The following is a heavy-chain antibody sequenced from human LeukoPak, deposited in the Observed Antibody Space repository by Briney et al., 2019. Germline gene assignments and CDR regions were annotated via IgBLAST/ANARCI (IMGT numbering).Heavy chain of an antibody. J-gene: IGHJ4*02. CDR1: GFTFSSYS. D-gene: IGHD6-13*01. V-gene: IGHV3-21*06. CDR2: ISSSSRYI. CDR3: ARVAEAAAFDS. Sequence: PGGSLRLSCAASGFTFSSYSMNWVRQAPGKGLEWVSYISSSSRYIYYADSMKGRFTISRDNSKNSLYLQMNSLRAEDTAVYYCARVAEAAAFDSWGQGTLVTVSS.